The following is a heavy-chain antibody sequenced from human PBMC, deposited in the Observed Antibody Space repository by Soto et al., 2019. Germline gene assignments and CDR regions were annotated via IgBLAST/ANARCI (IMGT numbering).Heavy chain of an antibody. V-gene: IGHV3-9*01. CDR2: ISWNSGSI. CDR3: AKAQNANWGAFDI. Sequence: SLRLSCAASGFTFDDYAMHWVRQAPGKGLEWVSGISWNSGSIGYADSVKGRFTISRDNAKNSLYLQMNSLRAEDTALYYCAKAQNANWGAFDIWGQGTMVTVSS. J-gene: IGHJ3*02. CDR1: GFTFDDYA. D-gene: IGHD7-27*01.